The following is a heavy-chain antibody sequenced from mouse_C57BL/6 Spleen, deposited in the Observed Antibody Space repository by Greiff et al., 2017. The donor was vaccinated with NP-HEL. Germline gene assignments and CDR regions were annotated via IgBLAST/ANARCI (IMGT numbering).Heavy chain of an antibody. Sequence: QVQLQQPGAELVKPGASVKLSCKASGYTFTSYWMQWVKQRPGQGLEWIGEIDPSASYTNYNQKFKGKATLTVDTSASTDYMQRSSLTSEDSAVYYCARRDDYDNYFDYWGQGTTLTVSS. D-gene: IGHD2-4*01. J-gene: IGHJ2*01. CDR1: GYTFTSYW. CDR2: IDPSASYT. V-gene: IGHV1-50*01. CDR3: ARRDDYDNYFDY.